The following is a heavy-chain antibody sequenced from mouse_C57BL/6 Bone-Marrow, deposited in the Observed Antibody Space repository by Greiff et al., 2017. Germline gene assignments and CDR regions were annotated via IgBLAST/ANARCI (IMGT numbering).Heavy chain of an antibody. D-gene: IGHD2-1*01. J-gene: IGHJ3*01. CDR3: ARGYYGGPRFAY. CDR2: IYPGDGDT. CDR1: GYAFSSSW. V-gene: IGHV1-82*01. Sequence: QVHVKQSGPELVKPGASVKISCKASGYAFSSSWMNWVKQRPGKGLEWIGRIYPGDGDTNYNGKFKGKATLTADKSSSTAYMQLSSLTSEDSAVYFCARGYYGGPRFAYWGQGTLVTVSA.